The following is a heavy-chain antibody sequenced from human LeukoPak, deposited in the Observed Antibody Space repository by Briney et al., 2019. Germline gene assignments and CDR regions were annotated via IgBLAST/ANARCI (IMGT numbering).Heavy chain of an antibody. Sequence: SVKVACKASAGTFSSYAISWVRQAHGQVLEWMGWIIPIFGTANYGQKFQGRVTITADKSTSTAYMELSSLRSEDTAVYYCASITMVRGVISYCQHWGQGTLVTVSS. D-gene: IGHD3-10*01. J-gene: IGHJ1*01. CDR2: IIPIFGTA. CDR1: AGTFSSYA. CDR3: ASITMVRGVISYCQH. V-gene: IGHV1-69*06.